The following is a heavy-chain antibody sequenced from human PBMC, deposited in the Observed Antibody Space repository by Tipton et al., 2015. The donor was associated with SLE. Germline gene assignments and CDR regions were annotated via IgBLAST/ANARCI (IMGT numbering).Heavy chain of an antibody. J-gene: IGHJ4*02. CDR2: IPDHGNDNRNDY. D-gene: IGHD6-19*01. CDR1: GFTFSIYA. CDR3: VAGLGDY. V-gene: IGHV3-30*04. Sequence: RSLRLSCAASGFTFSIYAMHWVRQAPGKGLEWVAVIPDHGNDNRNDYNYGDSVRGRFTISRDNAKDTLYLQMNNLRAEDTAVYYCVAGLGDYWGPGTLVTASS.